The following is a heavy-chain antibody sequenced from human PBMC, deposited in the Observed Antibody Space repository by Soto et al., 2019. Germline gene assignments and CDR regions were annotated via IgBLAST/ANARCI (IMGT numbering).Heavy chain of an antibody. V-gene: IGHV1-58*01. J-gene: IGHJ6*02. CDR2: IVVGSGNT. CDR3: AASGSYYRYYGMDV. D-gene: IGHD3-10*01. CDR1: GFTFTSSA. Sequence: SVKVSCKASGFTFTSSAVQWVRQARGQRLEWIGWIVVGSGNTNYAQKFQERVTITRDMSTSTAYMELSSLRSEDTAVYYCAASGSYYRYYGMDVWGQGTTVTVSS.